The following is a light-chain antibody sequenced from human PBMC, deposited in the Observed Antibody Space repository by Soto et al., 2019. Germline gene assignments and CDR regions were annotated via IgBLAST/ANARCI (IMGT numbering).Light chain of an antibody. CDR2: KAS. Sequence: DIQMTQSPSTLSASVGERVTITCRASQSIGSWLAWYQQKPGKAPKLLIFKASTLESGVPSRFSGSGSGTDFTLTISRLEPEDFAVYYCQQYGSSPRWTFGQGTKVDIK. CDR3: QQYGSSPRWT. V-gene: IGKV1-5*03. J-gene: IGKJ1*01. CDR1: QSIGSW.